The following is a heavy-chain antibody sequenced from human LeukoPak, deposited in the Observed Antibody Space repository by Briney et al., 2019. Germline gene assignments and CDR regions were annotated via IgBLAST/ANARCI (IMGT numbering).Heavy chain of an antibody. J-gene: IGHJ6*02. CDR1: GFTFGDHA. D-gene: IGHD5-18*01. V-gene: IGHV3-49*04. Sequence: GGSLRPSCTVSGFTFGDHAMGWVRQAPGKGLEWVGFIRSKTYGGTTEYAASVKGRFIISRDDSTSIAYLQMNSLKTEDTAVYYCTRGPIQLWLYHGMDVWGQGTTVTVSS. CDR2: IRSKTYGGTT. CDR3: TRGPIQLWLYHGMDV.